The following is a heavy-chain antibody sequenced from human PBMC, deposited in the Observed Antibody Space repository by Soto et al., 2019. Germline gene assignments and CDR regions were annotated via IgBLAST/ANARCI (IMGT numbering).Heavy chain of an antibody. J-gene: IGHJ4*02. CDR3: ARAEKHYYDGGGYPVDS. CDR1: GGSVNSGSHC. V-gene: IGHV4-61*01. D-gene: IGHD3-22*01. CDR2: VYNSVST. Sequence: QVQLQESGPGLVKPSETLSLTCTVSGGSVNSGSHCWSWIRQPPGKGLEWIGYVYNSVSTNYNPSLKSRVTISVDTSKNQFSLRLSAVTAADTALYYCARAEKHYYDGGGYPVDSWGQGALVTVSP.